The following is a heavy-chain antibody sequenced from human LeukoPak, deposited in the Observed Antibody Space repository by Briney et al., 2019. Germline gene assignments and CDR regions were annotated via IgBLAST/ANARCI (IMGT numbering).Heavy chain of an antibody. J-gene: IGHJ4*02. CDR1: GGTFSSYA. V-gene: IGHV1-69*05. CDR3: AREGGSGSYYPYFDY. CDR2: IIPIFGTA. Sequence: GSSVKVSCKASGGTFSSYAISWVRQAPGQGLEWVGGIIPIFGTANYAQKFQGRVTITTDESTSTAYMELSSLRSEDTAVYYCAREGGSGSYYPYFDYWGQGTLVTVSS. D-gene: IGHD3-10*01.